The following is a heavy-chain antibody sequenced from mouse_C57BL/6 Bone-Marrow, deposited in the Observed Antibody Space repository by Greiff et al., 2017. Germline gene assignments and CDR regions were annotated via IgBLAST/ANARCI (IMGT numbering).Heavy chain of an antibody. Sequence: EVKLVESGGGLVKPGGSLKLSCAASGFTFSDYGMHWVRQAPEKGLEWVAYISSGSSTIYYADTVKGRFTISRDNAKNTLFLQMTSLRSEDTAMYYCEKRYYGSTRGYFDVWGTGTTVTVSA. V-gene: IGHV5-17*01. CDR1: GFTFSDYG. CDR2: ISSGSSTI. D-gene: IGHD1-1*01. J-gene: IGHJ1*03. CDR3: EKRYYGSTRGYFDV.